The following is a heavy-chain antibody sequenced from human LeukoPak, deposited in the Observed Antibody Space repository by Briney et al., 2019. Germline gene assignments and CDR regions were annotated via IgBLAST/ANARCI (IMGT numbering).Heavy chain of an antibody. CDR2: IYYSGST. CDR1: GYSISSSNW. D-gene: IGHD3-3*01. CDR3: ARGLGVARDAFDI. J-gene: IGHJ3*02. V-gene: IGHV4-28*03. Sequence: SETLSLTCAVSGYSISSSNWWGWIRQPPGKGLEWIGYIYYSGSTYYNPSLKSRVTMSVDTSKNQFSLKLSSVTAVDTAVYYCARGLGVARDAFDIWGQGTMVTVSS.